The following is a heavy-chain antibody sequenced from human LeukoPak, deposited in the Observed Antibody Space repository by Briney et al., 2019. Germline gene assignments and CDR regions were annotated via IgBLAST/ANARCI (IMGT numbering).Heavy chain of an antibody. CDR1: GFTFSTYE. Sequence: GGSLRLSCAAPGFTFSTYEMNLVRQAPGKGLEWVSYISSSGSTIYYADSVKGRLTITRDNDRKSLYLQMNSMRVEDTAVSYCAREYWGTSFDYWGQGTLVAVSS. CDR3: AREYWGTSFDY. D-gene: IGHD3-16*01. J-gene: IGHJ4*02. CDR2: ISSSGSTI. V-gene: IGHV3-48*03.